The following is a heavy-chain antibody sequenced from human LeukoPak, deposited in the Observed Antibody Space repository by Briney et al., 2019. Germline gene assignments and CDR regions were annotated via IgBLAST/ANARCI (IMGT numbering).Heavy chain of an antibody. CDR1: GFTVSSTY. Sequence: GGSLRLSCLASGFTVSSTYMSWVRQAPGKGLEWVSAISGSGGSTYYADSVKGRFTISRDNSKNTLYLQMNSLTAEDTAVYYCAKASAMIVVVSKHFDYWGQGTLVTVSS. V-gene: IGHV3-23*01. CDR2: ISGSGGST. J-gene: IGHJ4*02. D-gene: IGHD3-22*01. CDR3: AKASAMIVVVSKHFDY.